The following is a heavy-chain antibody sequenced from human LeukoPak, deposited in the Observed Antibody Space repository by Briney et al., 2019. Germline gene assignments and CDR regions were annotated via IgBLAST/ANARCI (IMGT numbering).Heavy chain of an antibody. CDR3: ARVPSGRPPYWYFDL. CDR1: GGSISSSSYY. D-gene: IGHD6-19*01. V-gene: IGHV4-61*05. J-gene: IGHJ2*01. Sequence: PSETLSLTCTVSGGSISSSSYYWGWIRQPPGKGLEWIGYIYYSGSTNYNPSLKSRVTMPVDTSKNQFSLKLSSVTAADTAVYYCARVPSGRPPYWYFDLWGRGTLVTVSS. CDR2: IYYSGST.